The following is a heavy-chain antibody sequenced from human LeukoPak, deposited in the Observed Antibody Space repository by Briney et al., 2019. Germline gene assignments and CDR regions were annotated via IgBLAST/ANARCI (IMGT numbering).Heavy chain of an antibody. V-gene: IGHV4-30-2*01. J-gene: IGHJ4*02. D-gene: IGHD5-18*01. CDR1: GGSISSGGYS. CDR2: IYHSGST. Sequence: SETLSLTCAVSGGSISSGGYSWSWIRQPPGKGLEWIGYIYHSGSTYYNPSLKSRVTISVDRSKNQFSLKLSSVTAADTAVYYCARGVMDTAMVHFDYWGQGTLVTVSS. CDR3: ARGVMDTAMVHFDY.